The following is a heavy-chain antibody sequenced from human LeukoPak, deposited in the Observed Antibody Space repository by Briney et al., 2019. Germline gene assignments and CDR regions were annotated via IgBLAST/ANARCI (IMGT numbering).Heavy chain of an antibody. J-gene: IGHJ4*02. CDR1: GLSVSSKY. V-gene: IGHV3-53*01. D-gene: IGHD2-2*01. Sequence: GGSLRLSCAASGLSVSSKYMNWVRQAPGKGLEWVSLLQSGGSTYYADSVKGRFTISRDSSKNTVYLQMNSLRAEDTAVYYCAARDCSTTSCYGGLFDYWGQGTLVTVSS. CDR3: AARDCSTTSCYGGLFDY. CDR2: LQSGGST.